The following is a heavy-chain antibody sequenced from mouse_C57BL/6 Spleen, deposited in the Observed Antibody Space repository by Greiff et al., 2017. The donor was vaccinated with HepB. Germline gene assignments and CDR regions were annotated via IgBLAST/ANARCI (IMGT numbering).Heavy chain of an antibody. Sequence: VKLVESGAELARPGASVKMSCKASGYTFTSYTMHWVKQRPGQGLEWIGYINPSSGYTKYNQKFKDKATLTADKSSSTAYMQLSSLTSEDSAVYYCARYSPDAYWGQGTLVTVSA. D-gene: IGHD2-12*01. V-gene: IGHV1-4*01. CDR3: ARYSPDAY. J-gene: IGHJ3*01. CDR1: GYTFTSYT. CDR2: INPSSGYT.